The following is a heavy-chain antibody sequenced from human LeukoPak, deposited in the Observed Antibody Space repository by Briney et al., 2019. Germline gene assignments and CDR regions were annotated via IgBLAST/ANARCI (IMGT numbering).Heavy chain of an antibody. Sequence: GVSLRLSCAASGFTFSSYGMHWVHQAPGKGLEWGAFIRYDGSNKYYADSVKGRFTISRDNSKNTLYLQMNSLRAEDTAVYSCAKDPSSWYNYYYYMDVWGKGTTVTVSS. CDR1: GFTFSSYG. CDR3: AKDPSSWYNYYYYMDV. J-gene: IGHJ6*03. D-gene: IGHD6-13*01. CDR2: IRYDGSNK. V-gene: IGHV3-30*02.